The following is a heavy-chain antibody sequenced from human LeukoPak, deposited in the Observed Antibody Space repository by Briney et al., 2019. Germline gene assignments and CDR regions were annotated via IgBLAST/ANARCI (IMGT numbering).Heavy chain of an antibody. Sequence: GGSLRLSCAASGFTFSSYSMNWVRQAPGKGLEWVSSISSSSSYVYYADSVKGRFTISRDNAKNSLYLQMNSLRAEDTAVYYCARVRYGDHYFDYWGQGTLVTVSS. J-gene: IGHJ4*02. CDR3: ARVRYGDHYFDY. V-gene: IGHV3-21*01. CDR1: GFTFSSYS. CDR2: ISSSSSYV. D-gene: IGHD7-27*01.